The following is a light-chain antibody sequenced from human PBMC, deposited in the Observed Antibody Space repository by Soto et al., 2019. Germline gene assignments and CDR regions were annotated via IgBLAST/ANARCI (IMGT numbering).Light chain of an antibody. CDR3: QQYGRSPQT. CDR1: QSVRTN. Sequence: EIVITQSPATLSVSPGESATLSCRASQSVRTNLAWYQQRLGQAPRLLISGASSRATGIPDRFSGSGSGTDFTLTISRLEPEDFAVYYCQQYGRSPQTFGQGTKVDIK. CDR2: GAS. J-gene: IGKJ1*01. V-gene: IGKV3-20*01.